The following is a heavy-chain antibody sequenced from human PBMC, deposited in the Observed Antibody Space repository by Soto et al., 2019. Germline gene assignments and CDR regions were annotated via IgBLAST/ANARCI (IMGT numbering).Heavy chain of an antibody. CDR2: IYYSGST. D-gene: IGHD3-9*01. CDR3: ARALYYDISHY. Sequence: SETLSLTCTVSGGSISSYYWSWIRQPPGKGLEWIGYIYYSGSTNYNPSLKSRVTISVDTSKNQFSLKLSSVTAADTAVYYCARALYYDISHYWGQGTLVTVSS. CDR1: GGSISSYY. V-gene: IGHV4-59*01. J-gene: IGHJ4*02.